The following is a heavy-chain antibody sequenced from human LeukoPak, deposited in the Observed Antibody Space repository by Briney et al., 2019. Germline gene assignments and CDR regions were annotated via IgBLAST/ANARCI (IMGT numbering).Heavy chain of an antibody. V-gene: IGHV1-46*01. CDR2: INLSGGST. CDR3: ARDRYCSSTSCQASFQH. J-gene: IGHJ1*01. CDR1: RYTLTSYY. D-gene: IGHD2-2*01. Sequence: ASVKVSCKASRYTLTSYYMHWVRQAPGQGLEWMGIINLSGGSTSYAQKFQRRVTMTRDMSTSTVYMELSSLRSEDTAVYYCARDRYCSSTSCQASFQHWGQGTLVTVSS.